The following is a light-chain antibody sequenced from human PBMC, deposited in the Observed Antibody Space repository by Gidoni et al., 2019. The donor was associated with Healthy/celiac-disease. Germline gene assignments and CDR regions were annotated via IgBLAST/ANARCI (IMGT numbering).Light chain of an antibody. Sequence: PATLSVSPGERATPSCRASQSVSSNLAWYQQKPGQAPRLLIYGASTRATGIPARFSGSGSGTEFTLTISSLQSEDFAVYYCQQYNNWPHTFGQGTKLEIK. V-gene: IGKV3-15*01. J-gene: IGKJ2*01. CDR1: QSVSSN. CDR3: QQYNNWPHT. CDR2: GAS.